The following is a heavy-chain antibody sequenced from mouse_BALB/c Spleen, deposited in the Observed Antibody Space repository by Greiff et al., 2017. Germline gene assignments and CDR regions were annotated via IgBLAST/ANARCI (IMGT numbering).Heavy chain of an antibody. CDR3: ARVYRYDWYLDV. D-gene: IGHD2-14*01. Sequence: DLVKPGASVKLSCKASGYTFTSYWINWIKQRPGQGLEWIGRIAPGSGSTYYNEMFKGKATLTVDTSSSTAYIQLSSLSSEDSAVYVCARVYRYDWYLDVGGAGTTVTAAS. CDR2: IAPGSGST. CDR1: GYTFTSYW. V-gene: IGHV1S41*01. J-gene: IGHJ1*01.